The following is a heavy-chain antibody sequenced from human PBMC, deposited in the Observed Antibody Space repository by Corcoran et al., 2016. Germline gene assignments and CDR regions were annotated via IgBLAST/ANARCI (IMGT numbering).Heavy chain of an antibody. CDR1: GGSFSGYY. D-gene: IGHD6-6*01. V-gene: IGHV4-34*01. CDR3: ARGARRSRKIDY. Sequence: QVQLQQWGAGLLKPSETLSLTCAVYGGSFSGYYWSWIRQPPGKGLEWIGEINHSGSTNYNPSLKSRVTISVDTSKNQFSLKLSSVTAADTAVYYCARGARRSRKIDYWGQGTLVTVSS. CDR2: INHSGST. J-gene: IGHJ4*02.